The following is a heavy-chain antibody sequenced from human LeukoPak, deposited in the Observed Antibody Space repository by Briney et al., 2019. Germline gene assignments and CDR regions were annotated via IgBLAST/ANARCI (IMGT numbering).Heavy chain of an antibody. CDR3: ARDRPNYYGSDGHYYRRDGDY. CDR1: GFTFSVYA. D-gene: IGHD3-22*01. CDR2: ITSRGEST. Sequence: GGSLRLSCAASGFTFSVYAMSWVRQAPGKGLQWVSSITSRGESTWYVDSVKGRFTITRDNSENTLYLQMHSLRAEDTAVYYCARDRPNYYGSDGHYYRRDGDYWGRGTLVSVSS. J-gene: IGHJ4*02. V-gene: IGHV3-23*01.